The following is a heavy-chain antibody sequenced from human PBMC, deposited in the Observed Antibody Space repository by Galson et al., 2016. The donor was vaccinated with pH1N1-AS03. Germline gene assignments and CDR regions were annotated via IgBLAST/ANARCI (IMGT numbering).Heavy chain of an antibody. Sequence: SLRLSCAGSGFTFSEYWMQWVRQAPGKGLEWVSGISGRDGSTYYADSVKGRFTISRDNSKNTLYLQMNSLRAEDTAVYYCAKDSWGNNWSCFDYWGQGTPVTVSS. D-gene: IGHD1-1*01. J-gene: IGHJ4*02. V-gene: IGHV3-23*01. CDR3: AKDSWGNNWSCFDY. CDR1: GFTFSEYW. CDR2: ISGRDGST.